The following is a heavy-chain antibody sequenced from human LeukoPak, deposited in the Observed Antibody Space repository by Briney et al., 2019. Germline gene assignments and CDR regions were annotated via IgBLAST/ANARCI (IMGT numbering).Heavy chain of an antibody. CDR3: ARDSSGWYDYYYYMDV. Sequence: GALRLSCAASGFTFSSYGMHWVRQAPGKGLEWVAFIRYDGSNKYYADSVKGRFTISRDNSKNTLYLQMNSLRAEDTAVYYCARDSSGWYDYYYYMDVWGKGTTVTVSS. CDR1: GFTFSSYG. J-gene: IGHJ6*03. CDR2: IRYDGSNK. D-gene: IGHD6-19*01. V-gene: IGHV3-30*02.